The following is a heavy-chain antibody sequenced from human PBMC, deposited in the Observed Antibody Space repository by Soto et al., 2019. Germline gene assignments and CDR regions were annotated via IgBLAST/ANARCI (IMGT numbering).Heavy chain of an antibody. Sequence: GSLRLACAASGFTFINYWRNWVRQAPGKGREWVANIKEDGSEKYYVASVRGRFTISRDNAKSSLYLQMNSLRAEDTAVYYCARASVGASTLFNSYYGMDVWDQGTTVTVSS. V-gene: IGHV3-7*01. CDR1: GFTFINYW. CDR3: ARASVGASTLFNSYYGMDV. J-gene: IGHJ6*02. D-gene: IGHD1-26*01. CDR2: IKEDGSEK.